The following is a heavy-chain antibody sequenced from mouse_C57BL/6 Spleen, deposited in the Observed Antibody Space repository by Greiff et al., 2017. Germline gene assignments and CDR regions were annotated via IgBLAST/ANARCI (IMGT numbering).Heavy chain of an antibody. V-gene: IGHV5-4*01. Sequence: EVKLMESGGGLVKPGGSLKLSCAASGFTFSSYAMSWVRPTPEKRLEWVATISDGGSYTYYPYHVKGRFTISRDNDKNNLYLQMSHLKSEDTAMYYCARDKGGKGSMDDWGAGTSVTVAS. CDR3: ARDKGGKGSMDD. CDR2: ISDGGSYT. CDR1: GFTFSSYA. D-gene: IGHD1-1*02. J-gene: IGHJ4*01.